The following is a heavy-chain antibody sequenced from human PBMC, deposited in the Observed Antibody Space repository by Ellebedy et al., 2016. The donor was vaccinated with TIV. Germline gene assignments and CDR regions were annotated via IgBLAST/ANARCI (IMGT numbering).Heavy chain of an antibody. CDR3: ARDPALPRGRFDP. CDR2: IYHSGSI. Sequence: MPSETLSLTCTVSGYSISSGYYWVWIRQPPGKGLEWIGSIYHSGSIYYNPSLKSRVTISVDTSKNQFSLNLSSVTAADTAVYYCARDPALPRGRFDPWGQGTLVTVSS. J-gene: IGHJ5*02. CDR1: GYSISSGYY. V-gene: IGHV4-38-2*02.